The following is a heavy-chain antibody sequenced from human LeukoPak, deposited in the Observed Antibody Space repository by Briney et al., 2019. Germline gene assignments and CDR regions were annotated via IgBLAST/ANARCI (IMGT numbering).Heavy chain of an antibody. D-gene: IGHD4-17*01. J-gene: IGHJ4*02. Sequence: PGGSLRLSCSASGFTFSSYEMNWVRQAPGKGLEWVSYISSSGGTIYYADSVKGRFTISRDNAKNSLYLQMNSLRAEDTAVYYCASLSRGYGDYHYYFDYWGQGTLVTVSS. CDR2: ISSSGGTI. CDR3: ASLSRGYGDYHYYFDY. CDR1: GFTFSSYE. V-gene: IGHV3-48*03.